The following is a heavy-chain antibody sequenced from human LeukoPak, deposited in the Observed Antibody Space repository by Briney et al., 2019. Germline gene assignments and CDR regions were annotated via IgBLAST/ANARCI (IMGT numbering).Heavy chain of an antibody. D-gene: IGHD2-2*01. CDR3: VKEHCSSTSCFYFYY. CDR2: ISGNGGST. V-gene: IGHV3-64D*06. J-gene: IGHJ4*02. Sequence: GVALRLFCSASGFTFSNFGMHWVRQAPGKGLEYVSAISGNGGSTQYADSVKGRFTIYRDNSKNTLYLQMTSLKAEDTAVYYCVKEHCSSTSCFYFYYWGQGTLVTVS. CDR1: GFTFSNFG.